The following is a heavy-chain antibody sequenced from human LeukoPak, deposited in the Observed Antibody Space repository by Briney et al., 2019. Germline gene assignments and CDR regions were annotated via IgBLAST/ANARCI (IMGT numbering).Heavy chain of an antibody. V-gene: IGHV3-7*01. CDR1: GFTFSSYW. J-gene: IGHJ6*03. CDR3: ARKVWLLGYYYMDV. Sequence: GGSLRLSCAASGFTFSSYWMSWVRQAPGKGLEWVANIKQDGSEKYYVDSVKGRFTISRDNAKNSLYLHMNSLRAEDTAVYYCARKVWLLGYYYMDVWGKGTTVTVSS. D-gene: IGHD6-6*01. CDR2: IKQDGSEK.